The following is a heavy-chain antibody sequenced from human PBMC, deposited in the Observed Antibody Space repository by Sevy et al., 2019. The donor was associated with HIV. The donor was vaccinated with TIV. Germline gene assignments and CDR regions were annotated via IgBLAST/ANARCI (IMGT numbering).Heavy chain of an antibody. CDR3: ARDHGGVQDWYFDL. CDR1: GFDVSNNY. D-gene: IGHD2-8*02. V-gene: IGHV3-53*01. CDR2: IYTGGST. J-gene: IGHJ2*01. Sequence: GGSLRLSCAASGFDVSNNYMSWVRQAPGKGLESVSVIYTGGSTYYADSVTGRFTMSRDTSKNTVYLQMDSLSAEDTAVYYCARDHGGVQDWYFDLWGRGTLVTVSS.